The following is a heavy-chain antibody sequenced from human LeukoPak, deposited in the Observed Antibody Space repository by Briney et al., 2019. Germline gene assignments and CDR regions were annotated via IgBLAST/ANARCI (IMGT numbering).Heavy chain of an antibody. D-gene: IGHD3-22*01. CDR3: AKDRGSYDSSGILDY. CDR2: IWYDGSNK. CDR1: GFTFSSYG. V-gene: IGHV3-33*06. J-gene: IGHJ4*02. Sequence: GGSLRLSCAASGFTFSSYGMHWVRQAPGKGREWVAVIWYDGSNKYYADSVKGRFTISRDNSKNTLYLQMNSLRAEDTAVYYCAKDRGSYDSSGILDYWGQGTLVTVSS.